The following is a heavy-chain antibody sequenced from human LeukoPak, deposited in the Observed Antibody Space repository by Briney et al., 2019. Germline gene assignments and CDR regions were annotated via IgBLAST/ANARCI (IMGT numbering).Heavy chain of an antibody. CDR2: ISWNSGSI. CDR1: GFTFSSYA. V-gene: IGHV3-9*01. Sequence: GGSLRLSCTASGFTFSSYAMHWVRQAPGKGLEWVSGISWNSGSIGYADSVKGRFTISRDNAKNSLYLQMNSLRAEDTALYYCAKDAGDRYYYDTSGYLPCDAFDIWGQGTMVTVSS. CDR3: AKDAGDRYYYDTSGYLPCDAFDI. J-gene: IGHJ3*02. D-gene: IGHD3-22*01.